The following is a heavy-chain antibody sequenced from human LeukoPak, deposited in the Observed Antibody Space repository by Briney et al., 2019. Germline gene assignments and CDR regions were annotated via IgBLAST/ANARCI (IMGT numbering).Heavy chain of an antibody. D-gene: IGHD4-23*01. CDR2: IKSKTEGGTT. CDR3: ARDLIGGNSY. J-gene: IGHJ4*02. Sequence: GGSLRLSCAASGFTFSNAWMSWVRQAPGKGLEWVGRIKSKTEGGTTDYAAPVKGRFTISRDDSKNTLYLQMNSLKTEDTAVYYCARDLIGGNSYWGQGTLVSVSS. V-gene: IGHV3-15*01. CDR1: GFTFSNAW.